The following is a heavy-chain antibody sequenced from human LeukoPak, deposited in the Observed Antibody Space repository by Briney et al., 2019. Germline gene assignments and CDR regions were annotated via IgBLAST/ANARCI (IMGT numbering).Heavy chain of an antibody. CDR3: AREGRTLPAFDY. V-gene: IGHV1-2*02. Sequence: ASVKVSCKASGYTFTGYYMYWVRQAPGQGLEWMGWINPNSGGTNYAQKFQGRVTMTRDTSISTAYMELSSLRSDDTAVYYRAREGRTLPAFDYWGQGTQVTVSS. D-gene: IGHD1-14*01. CDR1: GYTFTGYY. CDR2: INPNSGGT. J-gene: IGHJ4*02.